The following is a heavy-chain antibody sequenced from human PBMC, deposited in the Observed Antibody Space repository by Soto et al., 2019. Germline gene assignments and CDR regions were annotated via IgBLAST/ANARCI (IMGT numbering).Heavy chain of an antibody. CDR3: ARIEQQLVSWFDP. CDR2: INHSGST. V-gene: IGHV4-34*01. CDR1: GGSFSGYY. Sequence: SETLSLTCAVYGGSFSGYYWSWIRQPPGKGLEWIGEINHSGSTNYNPSLKSRVTISVDTSKNQFSLKLSSVTAADTAVYYCARIEQQLVSWFDPWGQGTLVTVS. J-gene: IGHJ5*02. D-gene: IGHD6-13*01.